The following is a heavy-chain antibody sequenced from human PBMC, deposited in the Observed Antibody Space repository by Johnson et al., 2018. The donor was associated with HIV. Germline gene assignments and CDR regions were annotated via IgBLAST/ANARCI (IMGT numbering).Heavy chain of an antibody. J-gene: IGHJ3*02. D-gene: IGHD2-15*01. CDR3: QNGGGCGGGGGDDAFDI. V-gene: IGHV3-15*01. CDR1: GFIFINAW. CDR2: IYSKTDGGTT. Sequence: VQLVESGGGVVQPGGSLRLSCAASGFIFINAWMSWVRQAPGKGLEWVGRIYSKTDGGTTDYAAPVKGRFTISRDDSKNTLYLQMNSLKTEDTALYYCQNGGGCGGGGGDDAFDIWGQGTMVTVSA.